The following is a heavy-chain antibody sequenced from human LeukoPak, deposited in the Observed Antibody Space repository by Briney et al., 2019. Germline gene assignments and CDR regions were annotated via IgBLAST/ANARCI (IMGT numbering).Heavy chain of an antibody. J-gene: IGHJ4*02. Sequence: PGGSLRPSCAASGFTFSSYAMHWVRQAPGKGLEWVAVISYDGSNKYYADSVKGRFTISRDNSKNTLYLQMNSLRAEDTAVYYCATQGSTAMLEGAFDYWGQGTLVTVSS. D-gene: IGHD5-18*01. V-gene: IGHV3-30-3*01. CDR2: ISYDGSNK. CDR1: GFTFSSYA. CDR3: ATQGSTAMLEGAFDY.